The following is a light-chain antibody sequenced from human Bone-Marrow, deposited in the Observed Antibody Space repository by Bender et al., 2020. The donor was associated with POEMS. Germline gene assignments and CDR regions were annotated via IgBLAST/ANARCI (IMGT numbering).Light chain of an antibody. V-gene: IGLV2-23*01. CDR3: FSYAGDSTWV. CDR2: EGN. J-gene: IGLJ3*02. CDR1: SSDVGSYNV. Sequence: QSGLTQPASVSGSPGQSITISCTGTSSDVGSYNVVSWYQQHPGKAPKLMIYEGNKRPSGVSTRFSGSKSGNTASLTISGLRAEDEADYYCFSYAGDSTWVFGGGTKLTVL.